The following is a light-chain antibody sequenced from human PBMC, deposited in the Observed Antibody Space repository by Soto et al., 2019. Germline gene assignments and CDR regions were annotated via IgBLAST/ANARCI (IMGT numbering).Light chain of an antibody. CDR2: DAS. V-gene: IGKV1-5*01. J-gene: IGKJ1*01. Sequence: DIQMTQSPSTLSASVGDRVTLTCRASQSISSYLAWYQQKPGKAPKLLIYDASSLESGVPSRFSASGSRTEFTLTISSLQTDDFATYYCQQYMSYPLATSGQGTKVDIK. CDR3: QQYMSYPLAT. CDR1: QSISSY.